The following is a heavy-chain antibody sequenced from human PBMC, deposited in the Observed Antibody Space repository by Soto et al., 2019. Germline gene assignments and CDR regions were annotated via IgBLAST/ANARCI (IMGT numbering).Heavy chain of an antibody. CDR1: GGIFSTYA. D-gene: IGHD3-10*01. CDR2: IIPIVGTP. Sequence: QVQLVQSGAEVKKPGSSVKVSCQASGGIFSTYAISWLRRAPGQGLEWMGGIIPIVGTPNYAQRFQGRVTITADESTSTDYMELSRLRTEDTAVYYCARDRYDYGSGNYYNRIDFWGQGTLVTVSS. J-gene: IGHJ4*02. CDR3: ARDRYDYGSGNYYNRIDF. V-gene: IGHV1-69*01.